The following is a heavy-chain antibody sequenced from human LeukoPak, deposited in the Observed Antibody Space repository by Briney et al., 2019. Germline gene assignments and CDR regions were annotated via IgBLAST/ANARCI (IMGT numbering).Heavy chain of an antibody. D-gene: IGHD3-3*01. CDR1: GFTFSSYS. CDR3: ARAQTGHDFWIVDV. CDR2: ISSTSSYI. V-gene: IGHV3-21*01. J-gene: IGHJ6*02. Sequence: GGSLRLTCAASGFTFSSYSMNWVRQAPGKGLEWVSSISSTSSYIYYADSVKGRFTISRDNAKNSLYLQMTSLRAEDTAMYYCARAQTGHDFWIVDVWGQGTTVTVSS.